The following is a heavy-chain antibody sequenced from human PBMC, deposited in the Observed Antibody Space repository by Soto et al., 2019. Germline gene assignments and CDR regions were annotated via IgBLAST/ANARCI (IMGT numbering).Heavy chain of an antibody. CDR3: ARERGIAARPWYYGMDV. V-gene: IGHV4-61*01. CDR2: IYYSGST. D-gene: IGHD6-6*01. Sequence: SETLSLTCTVSGGSVSSGSYYWSWIRQPPGKGLEWIGYIYYSGSTNYNPSLKSRVTISVDTSKNQFSLELSSVTAADTAVYYCARERGIAARPWYYGMDVWGQGTTVTVSS. CDR1: GGSVSSGSYY. J-gene: IGHJ6*02.